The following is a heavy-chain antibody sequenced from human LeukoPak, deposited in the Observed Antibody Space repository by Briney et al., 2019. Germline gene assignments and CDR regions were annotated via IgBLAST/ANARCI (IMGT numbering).Heavy chain of an antibody. V-gene: IGHV4-30-2*01. J-gene: IGHJ3*01. CDR3: ASMHDVRQAFDV. CDR1: GGSISSGGYY. D-gene: IGHD2-2*01. CDR2: IYHSGST. Sequence: PSETLSLTCTVSGGSISSGGYYWSWIRQPPGKGLEWIGYIYHSGSTYYNPSLKSRVTISVDRSKNQFSLKLSSVTAADTAVYYCASMHDVRQAFDVWGQGTMVTVSS.